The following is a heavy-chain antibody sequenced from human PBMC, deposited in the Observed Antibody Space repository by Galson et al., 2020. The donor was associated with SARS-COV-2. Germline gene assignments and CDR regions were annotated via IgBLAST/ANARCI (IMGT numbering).Heavy chain of an antibody. CDR3: ARGLEKLTGYYYYYYGMDV. V-gene: IGHV1-18*01. CDR1: GYTFTSYG. CDR2: ISAYNGNT. Sequence: ASVKVSCKASGYTFTSYGISWVRQAPGQGLEWMGWISAYNGNTNYAQKLQGRVTMTTDTSTSTAYMELRSLRSDDSAVYYCARGLEKLTGYYYYYYGMDVWGQGTTVTVSS. D-gene: IGHD7-27*01. J-gene: IGHJ6*02.